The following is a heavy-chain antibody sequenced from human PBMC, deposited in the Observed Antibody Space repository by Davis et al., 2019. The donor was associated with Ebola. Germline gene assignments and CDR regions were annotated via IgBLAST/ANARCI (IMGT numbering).Heavy chain of an antibody. D-gene: IGHD7-27*01. CDR1: GYSISSGYY. CDR3: ARDGSGAYYYYGMDV. J-gene: IGHJ6*02. Sequence: SETLSPTFTIPGYSISSGYYWGWSRQPPGKGLEWNGSIYDSGSTYYNPSLKSRVTISVDTSKNQFSLKLSSVTAADTAVYYCARDGSGAYYYYGMDVWGQGTTVTVSS. V-gene: IGHV4-38-2*02. CDR2: IYDSGST.